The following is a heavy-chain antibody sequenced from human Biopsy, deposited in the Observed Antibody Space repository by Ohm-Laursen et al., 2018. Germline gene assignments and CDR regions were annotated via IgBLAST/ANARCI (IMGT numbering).Heavy chain of an antibody. CDR1: GGSIKSYY. CDR2: IYYTGHT. Sequence: PSETLSLTCPVSGGSIKSYYWNWIRQSPGKGLEWIGFIYYTGHTNYNPSLKSRATISVDTSKNQFSLKVISVTSADTAVHYCARLTGDPSYWGQGILVTVSS. J-gene: IGHJ4*02. CDR3: ARLTGDPSY. D-gene: IGHD7-27*01. V-gene: IGHV4-59*01.